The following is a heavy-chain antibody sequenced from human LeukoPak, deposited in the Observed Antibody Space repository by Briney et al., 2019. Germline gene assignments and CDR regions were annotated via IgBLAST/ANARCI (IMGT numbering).Heavy chain of an antibody. CDR1: GGSISSYH. V-gene: IGHV4-59*01. D-gene: IGHD3-3*01. J-gene: IGHJ3*02. Sequence: PSETLSLTCTVSGGSISSYHWSWIRQPPGKGLEWIGDTYNNGSTNYNPSLKSRVTISVGTSKNQFSLKLTSVTAADTAVYYCAGGIFGVVINAFHIWGQGTMVTVSS. CDR3: AGGIFGVVINAFHI. CDR2: TYNNGST.